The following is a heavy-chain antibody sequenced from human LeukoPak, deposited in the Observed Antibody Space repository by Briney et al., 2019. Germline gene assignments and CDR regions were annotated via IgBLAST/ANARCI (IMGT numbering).Heavy chain of an antibody. CDR2: IYYSGST. D-gene: IGHD3-10*01. V-gene: IGHV4-61*05. Sequence: SETLSLTCTVSGGSIGSSYYYWGWIRQPPGKGLGWIGYIYYSGSTNYNPSLKSRVTLSVDTSKNQFSLKLSSVTAADTAVYYCARGDGSGSYYNYWGQGTLVTVSS. J-gene: IGHJ4*02. CDR3: ARGDGSGSYYNY. CDR1: GGSIGSSYYY.